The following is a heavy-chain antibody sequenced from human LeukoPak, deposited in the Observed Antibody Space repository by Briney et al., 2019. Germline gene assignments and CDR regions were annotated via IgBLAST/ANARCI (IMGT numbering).Heavy chain of an antibody. D-gene: IGHD6-6*01. J-gene: IGHJ4*02. V-gene: IGHV3-23*01. CDR3: ARAKYSSSTFDY. Sequence: GGSLRLSCAASGFTFNNYAMNWVRQAPGKGLEWVSGISDSGGSTYYADSVKGRFTISRDNSENTLYLQMNSLRAEDTAVYYCARAKYSSSTFDYWGQGTLVTVSS. CDR2: ISDSGGST. CDR1: GFTFNNYA.